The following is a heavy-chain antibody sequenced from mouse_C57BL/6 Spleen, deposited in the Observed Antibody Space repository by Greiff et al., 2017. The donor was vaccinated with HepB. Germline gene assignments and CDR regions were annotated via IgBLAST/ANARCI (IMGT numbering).Heavy chain of an antibody. D-gene: IGHD1-1*01. V-gene: IGHV5-12*01. J-gene: IGHJ1*03. CDR3: ARHITTGWYFDV. Sequence: EVQRVESGGGLVQPGGSLKLSCAASGFTFSDYYMYWVRQTPEKRLEWVAYISNGGGSTYYPDTVKGRFTISRDNAKNTLYLQMSRLKSEDTAMYYCARHITTGWYFDVWGTGTTVTVSS. CDR2: ISNGGGST. CDR1: GFTFSDYY.